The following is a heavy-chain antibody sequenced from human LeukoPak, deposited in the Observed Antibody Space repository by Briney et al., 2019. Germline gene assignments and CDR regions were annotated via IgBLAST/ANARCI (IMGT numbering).Heavy chain of an antibody. V-gene: IGHV4-61*01. CDR2: IYYSGST. CDR1: GGSVSSGSYY. Sequence: SETLSLTCTVSGGSVSSGSYYWSWIRQPPGKGLEWIGYIYYSGSTSYNPSLKSRVTISVDTSKNQFSLKLSSVTAADTAVYYCARGDPYGDYIHFDYWGQGTLVTVSS. CDR3: ARGDPYGDYIHFDY. D-gene: IGHD4-17*01. J-gene: IGHJ4*02.